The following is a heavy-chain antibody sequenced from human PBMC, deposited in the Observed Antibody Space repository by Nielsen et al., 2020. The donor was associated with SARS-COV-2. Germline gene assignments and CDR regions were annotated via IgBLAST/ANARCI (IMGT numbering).Heavy chain of an antibody. CDR3: ARIIVVVPAARWFDP. Sequence: GSLRLSCTVSGGSISSSSYYWGWICQPPGKGLEWIGSIYYSGSTYYNPSLKSRVTISVDTSKNQFSLKLSSVTAADTAVYYCARIIVVVPAARWFDPWGQGTLVTVSS. CDR1: GGSISSSSYY. CDR2: IYYSGST. V-gene: IGHV4-39*07. J-gene: IGHJ5*02. D-gene: IGHD2-2*01.